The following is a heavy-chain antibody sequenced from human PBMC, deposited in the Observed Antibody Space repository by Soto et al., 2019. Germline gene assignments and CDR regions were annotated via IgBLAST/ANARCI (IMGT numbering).Heavy chain of an antibody. J-gene: IGHJ4*02. CDR3: ARDGSSTSCLNYFDY. CDR1: GGTFSSYT. D-gene: IGHD2-2*01. V-gene: IGHV1-69*08. CDR2: IIPILGIA. Sequence: QVQLVQSGAEVKKPGSSVKVSCKASGGTFSSYTISWVRQAPGQGLEWMGRIIPILGIANYAQKFQGRVTITADKSTSTADMELSSLRSEDTAVYYCARDGSSTSCLNYFDYWGQGTLVTVSS.